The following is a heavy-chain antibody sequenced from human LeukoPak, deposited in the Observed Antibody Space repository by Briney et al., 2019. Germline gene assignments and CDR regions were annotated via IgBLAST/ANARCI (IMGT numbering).Heavy chain of an antibody. CDR3: ARDLGGSYSP. CDR2: ISSSDNTI. D-gene: IGHD1-26*01. J-gene: IGHJ3*01. V-gene: IGHV3-48*03. CDR1: GFTFSSYE. Sequence: GGSLRLSCAASGFTFSSYEMNWVRQAPGKGLEWVSYISSSDNTIYYADFVKGRFTISRDNAKNSLYLQMNSLRAEDTAVYYCARDLGGSYSPWGQRTMDTVSS.